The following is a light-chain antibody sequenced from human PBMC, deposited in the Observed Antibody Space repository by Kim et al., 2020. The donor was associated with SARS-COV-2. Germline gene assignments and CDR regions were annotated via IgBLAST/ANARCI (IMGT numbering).Light chain of an antibody. CDR3: QSYDSSTHWV. Sequence: KTVTISCTRSRGSIASNYVQGYQQRPGSAPTTVIYEDNQRPSGVPDRFSGSIDSSSNSASLTISGLKTEDEADYYCQSYDSSTHWVFGGGTQLTVL. CDR2: EDN. CDR1: RGSIASNY. V-gene: IGLV6-57*03. J-gene: IGLJ3*02.